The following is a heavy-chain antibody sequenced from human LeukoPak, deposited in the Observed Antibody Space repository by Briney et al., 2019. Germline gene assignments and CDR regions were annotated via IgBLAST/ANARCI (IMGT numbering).Heavy chain of an antibody. V-gene: IGHV3-21*01. D-gene: IGHD2-2*01. Sequence: PGGSLRLSCAASGFTFSRYSLNWVRQAPGHGLEWGSSISSSSIYIYYADLVKGRFTTSRDNAKNSLYLQMNSLSAEDTAGYYCGHCTTTSCYAGGHWGQGTLVTVSS. CDR2: ISSSSIYI. J-gene: IGHJ4*02. CDR3: GHCTTTSCYAGGH. CDR1: GFTFSRYS.